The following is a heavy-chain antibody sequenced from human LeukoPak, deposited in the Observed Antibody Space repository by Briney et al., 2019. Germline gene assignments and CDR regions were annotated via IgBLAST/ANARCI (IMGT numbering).Heavy chain of an antibody. CDR2: IRYDGSNK. V-gene: IGHV3-30*02. Sequence: PGGSLRLSCAASGFTFSSYGMHWVRQAPGKGLEWVALIRYDGSNKYYADSVKGRFTISRDNSKNTLYLQMNSLRAEDTAVYYCAKDGYSSSWYGEFDYWGQGTLVTVSS. J-gene: IGHJ4*02. D-gene: IGHD6-13*01. CDR3: AKDGYSSSWYGEFDY. CDR1: GFTFSSYG.